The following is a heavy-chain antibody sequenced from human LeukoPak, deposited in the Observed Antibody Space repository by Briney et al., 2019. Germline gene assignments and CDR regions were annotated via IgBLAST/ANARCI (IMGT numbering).Heavy chain of an antibody. J-gene: IGHJ4*02. CDR2: IYYSGST. Sequence: SETLSLTCSVSGGSISSSSYYWGWLRQPPGKGLEWIGSIYYSGSTYYNPSLKSRVTISVDTYKNQFSLKLSSVTAADTAVYYCASYSSSWYDHHYFDYWGQGTLVTVSS. V-gene: IGHV4-39*07. CDR1: GGSISSSSYY. D-gene: IGHD6-13*01. CDR3: ASYSSSWYDHHYFDY.